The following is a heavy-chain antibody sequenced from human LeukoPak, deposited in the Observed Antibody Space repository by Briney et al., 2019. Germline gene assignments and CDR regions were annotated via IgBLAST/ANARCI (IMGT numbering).Heavy chain of an antibody. Sequence: SETLSLTCTVSGDSISSTNFYWGWIRQPPGKGLEYIGTVSYSGSTYYYPSLKSRVTLSVDTSKNQFSLKLSSVTAADTAVYYCARDRTIAAAGTDFDYWGQGTLVTVSS. V-gene: IGHV4-39*07. CDR2: VSYSGST. CDR1: GDSISSTNFY. J-gene: IGHJ4*02. CDR3: ARDRTIAAAGTDFDY. D-gene: IGHD6-13*01.